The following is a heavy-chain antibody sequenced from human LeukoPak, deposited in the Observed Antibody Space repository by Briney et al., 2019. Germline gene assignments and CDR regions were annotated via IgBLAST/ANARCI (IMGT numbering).Heavy chain of an antibody. D-gene: IGHD3-3*01. CDR2: ISSSSSYI. CDR1: GFTFSSYS. J-gene: IGHJ6*03. CDR3: ARITLYYDFWSGYFSREDYYMDV. Sequence: PGGSLRLSCAASGFTFSSYSMNWVRQAPGKGLEWVSSISSSSSYIYYAASVKGRFTISRDNAKNSLYLQMNSLRAEDTAVYYCARITLYYDFWSGYFSREDYYMDVWGKGTTVTVSS. V-gene: IGHV3-21*01.